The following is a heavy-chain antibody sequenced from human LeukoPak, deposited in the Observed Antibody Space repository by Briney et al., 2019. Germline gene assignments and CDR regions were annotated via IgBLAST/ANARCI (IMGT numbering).Heavy chain of an antibody. J-gene: IGHJ4*02. CDR1: GFTFSGSW. Sequence: PGGSLRLSCAASGFTFSGSWMAWVRQAPGKGLEWVANMNQDGSEKNCVDSVKGRFTISRDNAKNSLYLQMNSLRAKKTPVYYCATDTGYDCFDYWGQGSLVTVSS. CDR2: MNQDGSEK. V-gene: IGHV3-7*01. D-gene: IGHD5-12*01. CDR3: ATDTGYDCFDY.